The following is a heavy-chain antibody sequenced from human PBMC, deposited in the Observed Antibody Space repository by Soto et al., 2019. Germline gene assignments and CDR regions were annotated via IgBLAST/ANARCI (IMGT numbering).Heavy chain of an antibody. V-gene: IGHV5-51*01. Sequence: PGESLKISCKGSGYSFTSHWIGWVRQMPGKGLEWMGIIYPGDSDTRYSPSFQGQVTISADKSISTAYLQWSSLKASDTAMYYCARHRYCSGGSCYGWFDPWGQGTLVTVSS. D-gene: IGHD2-15*01. CDR1: GYSFTSHW. CDR3: ARHRYCSGGSCYGWFDP. CDR2: IYPGDSDT. J-gene: IGHJ5*02.